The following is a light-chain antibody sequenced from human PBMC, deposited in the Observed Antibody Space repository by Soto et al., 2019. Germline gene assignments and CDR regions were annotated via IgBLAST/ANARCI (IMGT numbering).Light chain of an antibody. CDR2: DVS. CDR1: NRDVGGYNY. J-gene: IGLJ1*01. V-gene: IGLV2-14*01. Sequence: QSVLTQPASVSGSPGQSITISCTGTNRDVGGYNYAAWYQQYPGKAPKLMIYDVSFRPSGVSNRFSGSKSDITASLTISGLQAEDEADYYCSSYTSSSSQVFGTGTKVTV. CDR3: SSYTSSSSQV.